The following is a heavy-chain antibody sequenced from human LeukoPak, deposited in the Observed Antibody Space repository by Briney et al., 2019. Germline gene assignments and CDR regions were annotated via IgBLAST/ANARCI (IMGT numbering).Heavy chain of an antibody. CDR1: GFTFSSYA. CDR2: ISSNGGST. CDR3: ARAMGTTVALFDY. D-gene: IGHD4-23*01. V-gene: IGHV3-64*01. Sequence: GGSLRLSCAASGFTFSSYAMHWVRQAPGKGLEYVSAISSNGGSTYYANSVKGRFTISRDNSKNTLYLQMGSLRAEDMAVYYCARAMGTTVALFDYWGQGTLVTVSS. J-gene: IGHJ4*02.